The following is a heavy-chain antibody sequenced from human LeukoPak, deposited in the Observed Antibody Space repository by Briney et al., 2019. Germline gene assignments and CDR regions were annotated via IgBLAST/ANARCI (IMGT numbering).Heavy chain of an antibody. Sequence: GRSLRLSCAASGFTFSSYAMHWFRQAPGKGLEWVAVISYDGSNKYYADSVKGRFTISRDNSKNTLYLQMNSLRAEDTAVYYCAKGGRDYDFWSGYSDYWGQGTLVTVSS. V-gene: IGHV3-30-3*01. CDR1: GFTFSSYA. CDR2: ISYDGSNK. D-gene: IGHD3-3*01. CDR3: AKGGRDYDFWSGYSDY. J-gene: IGHJ4*02.